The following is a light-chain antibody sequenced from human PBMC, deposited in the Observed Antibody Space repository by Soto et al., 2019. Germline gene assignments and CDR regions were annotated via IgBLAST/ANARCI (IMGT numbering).Light chain of an antibody. CDR1: QTIRTT. CDR3: QQYNNWVT. J-gene: IGKJ4*01. Sequence: EIVMTQSPVTLSLSPGETATLSCRASQTIRTTLAWYQQKAGQAPRLLIYDASTRATGIPARFSGSGSGTEFTLTISRLQYEDFAVYYCQQYNNWVTFGGGTQVEIE. V-gene: IGKV3-15*01. CDR2: DAS.